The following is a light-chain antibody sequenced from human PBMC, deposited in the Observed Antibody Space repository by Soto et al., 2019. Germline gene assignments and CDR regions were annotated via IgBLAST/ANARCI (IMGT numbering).Light chain of an antibody. J-gene: IGLJ2*01. CDR2: GNS. V-gene: IGLV1-40*01. Sequence: QSVLTQPPSVSGAPGQRVTISCTGSSSNIGAGFDVHWYQQNPGTAPKLLIYGNSYRPSGISNRFSGSKSGNTASLTISGLQVEDEAHYHCSSYTTSSTVIFGGGTKLTVL. CDR1: SSNIGAGFD. CDR3: SSYTTSSTVI.